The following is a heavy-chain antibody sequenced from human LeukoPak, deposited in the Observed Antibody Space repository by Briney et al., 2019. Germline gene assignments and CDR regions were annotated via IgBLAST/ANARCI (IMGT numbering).Heavy chain of an antibody. Sequence: MSSETLSLTCTVSGGSISSSSYYWGWIRQPPGKGLEWIGEINHSGSTNYNPSLKSRVTISVDTSKNQFSLKLSSVTAADTAVYYCARHGVNYDYVWGSYRSRKFNWFDPWGQGTLVTVSS. J-gene: IGHJ5*02. V-gene: IGHV4-39*01. CDR1: GGSISSSSYY. D-gene: IGHD3-16*02. CDR3: ARHGVNYDYVWGSYRSRKFNWFDP. CDR2: INHSGST.